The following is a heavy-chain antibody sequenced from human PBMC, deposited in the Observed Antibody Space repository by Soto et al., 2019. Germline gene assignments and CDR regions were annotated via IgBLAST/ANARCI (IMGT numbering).Heavy chain of an antibody. CDR1: GDSISSYY. CDR3: ARGRGEGGYSDGHLNDY. J-gene: IGHJ4*02. Sequence: QVQLQESGPGLVKPSETLSLTCTVSGDSISSYYWSWVRQPPGKGLQWIGYVYYTGTTNYNPSLKGRGTVSIEPATNHFSLHPTSVTAEDTAVYYCARGRGEGGYSDGHLNDYWGQGILVTVSS. D-gene: IGHD5-18*01. CDR2: VYYTGTT. V-gene: IGHV4-59*01.